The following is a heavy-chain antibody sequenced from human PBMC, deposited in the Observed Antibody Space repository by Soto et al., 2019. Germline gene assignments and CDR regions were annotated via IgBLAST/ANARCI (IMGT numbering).Heavy chain of an antibody. CDR2: ISAYNGNT. CDR3: ARVRGVVVPAATLRYYYYGMDV. J-gene: IGHJ6*02. CDR1: GYTFTSYG. Sequence: GASVKVSCKASGYTFTSYGISWVRQAPGQGLEWMGWISAYNGNTNYAQKLQGRVTMTTDTSTSTAYMELRSLRSDDTAVYYCARVRGVVVPAATLRYYYYGMDVWGQGTTVTVS. V-gene: IGHV1-18*04. D-gene: IGHD2-2*01.